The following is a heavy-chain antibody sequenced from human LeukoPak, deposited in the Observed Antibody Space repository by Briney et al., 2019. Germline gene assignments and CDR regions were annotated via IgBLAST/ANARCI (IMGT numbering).Heavy chain of an antibody. D-gene: IGHD3-9*01. CDR1: GFNFSPYS. V-gene: IGHV3-48*02. J-gene: IGHJ4*02. CDR3: ARDKPAGYCVDY. Sequence: GGSLRLSCAASGFNFSPYSMNWVRQAPGKGLEWLSYISDKSDAIYYADSVKGRFTISRDNAKNSLYLHMSSLRDEDTAVYYCARDKPAGYCVDYWGQGTLVTVSS. CDR2: ISDKSDAI.